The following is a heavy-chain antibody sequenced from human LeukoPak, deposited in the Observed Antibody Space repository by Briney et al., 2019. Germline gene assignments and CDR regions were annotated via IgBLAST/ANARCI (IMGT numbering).Heavy chain of an antibody. V-gene: IGHV4-34*01. Sequence: PSETLSLTCAVYGGSFSGYYWSWIRQPPGKGLEWIGEINHSGSTNYNPSLKSRVTISVDTSKNQFSLKLSSVTAADTAVYYCARAPGGHYYDSSGRSSDAFDIWGQGTMATVSS. J-gene: IGHJ3*02. CDR1: GGSFSGYY. CDR2: INHSGST. D-gene: IGHD3-22*01. CDR3: ARAPGGHYYDSSGRSSDAFDI.